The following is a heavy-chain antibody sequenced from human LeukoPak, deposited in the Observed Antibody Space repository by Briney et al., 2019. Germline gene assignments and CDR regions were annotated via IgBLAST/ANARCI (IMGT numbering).Heavy chain of an antibody. CDR2: IYYSGST. V-gene: IGHV4-59*01. CDR1: GGSISSYS. D-gene: IGHD3-10*01. CDR3: ARGPITMVRGVMIGYAFDI. Sequence: SETLSLTCTVFGGSISSYSWSWIRQPPGKGLEWIGYIYYSGSTNYNPSLKSRVTISVDTSKNQFSLKLSSVTAADTAVYYCARGPITMVRGVMIGYAFDIWGQGTMVTVSS. J-gene: IGHJ3*02.